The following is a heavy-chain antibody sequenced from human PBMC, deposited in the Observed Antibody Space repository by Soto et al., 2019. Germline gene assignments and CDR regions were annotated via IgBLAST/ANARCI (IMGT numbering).Heavy chain of an antibody. CDR2: LYTGTDT. Sequence: WGSLRLSCAASGFTVSSSYLTWVRQAPWKGLEWVAILYTGTDTVYADSVKGRFTISRDSSKNTLYLQMHSLRAEDTAMYFCARSRYTGTYSGSFLDYCGQGSLVALCS. CDR1: GFTVSSSY. J-gene: IGHJ4*02. D-gene: IGHD6-13*01. CDR3: ARSRYTGTYSGSFLDY. V-gene: IGHV3-53*01.